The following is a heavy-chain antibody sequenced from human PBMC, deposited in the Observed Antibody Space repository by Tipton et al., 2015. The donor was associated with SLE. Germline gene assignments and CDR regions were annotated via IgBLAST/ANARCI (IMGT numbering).Heavy chain of an antibody. CDR1: GGSIRSSNW. CDR2: IHHSGST. CDR3: ARTFYGGGDAFDV. V-gene: IGHV4-4*02. D-gene: IGHD4-23*01. J-gene: IGHJ3*01. Sequence: TLSLTCAVSGGSIRSSNWWSWVRQPPGKGLEWIGEIHHSGSTNSNPSLKSRVTISVDKSKNQFSLKLSSVTVADTAVYYCARTFYGGGDAFDVWGQGTKVSVSS.